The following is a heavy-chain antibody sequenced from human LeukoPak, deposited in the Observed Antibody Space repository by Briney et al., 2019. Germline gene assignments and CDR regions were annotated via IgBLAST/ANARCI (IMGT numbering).Heavy chain of an antibody. CDR3: TRGGEDTWNY. CDR2: IKQDGGEK. D-gene: IGHD1-20*01. Sequence: EWVANIKQDGGEKYYVDSVKGRFTISRDNAKNLLYLQMNALRAEDTAVYWCTRGGEDTWNYWGQGTLVTVSS. J-gene: IGHJ4*02. V-gene: IGHV3-7*03.